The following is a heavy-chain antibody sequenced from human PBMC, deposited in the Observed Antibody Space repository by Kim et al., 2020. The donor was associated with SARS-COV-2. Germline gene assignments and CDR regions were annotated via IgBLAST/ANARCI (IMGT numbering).Heavy chain of an antibody. J-gene: IGHJ1*01. CDR2: IYYSGST. CDR3: ARHTRWSAAEYFQH. Sequence: SETLSLTCTVSGGSISSYYWSWIRQPPGKGLEWIGYIYYSGSTNYNPSLKSRVTISVDTSKNQFSLKLSSVTAADTAVYYCARHTRWSAAEYFQHWGQGTLVPVSS. CDR1: GGSISSYY. V-gene: IGHV4-59*08.